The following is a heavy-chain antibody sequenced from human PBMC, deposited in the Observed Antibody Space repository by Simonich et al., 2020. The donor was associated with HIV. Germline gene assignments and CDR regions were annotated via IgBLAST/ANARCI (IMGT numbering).Heavy chain of an antibody. D-gene: IGHD1-26*01. CDR2: INYSGSN. V-gene: IGHV4-34*01. CDR3: ARGRVGATTDRDYYYMDV. Sequence: QVQLQQWGAGLLKPAETLSLTCAVYGGSFGGSYWSWIRRPPGKGLEWIGEINYSGSNNYNPSLKSRVTISVDTSENQFSLKLSSVTDADTAVYYCARGRVGATTDRDYYYMDVWGKGTTVTVSS. CDR1: GGSFGGSY. J-gene: IGHJ6*03.